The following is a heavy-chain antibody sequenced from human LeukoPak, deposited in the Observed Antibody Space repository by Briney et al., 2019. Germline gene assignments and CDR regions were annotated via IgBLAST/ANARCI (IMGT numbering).Heavy chain of an antibody. CDR3: ACSSGWAYYFDY. CDR2: IIPIFGTA. J-gene: IGHJ4*02. V-gene: IGHV1-69*13. D-gene: IGHD6-19*01. CDR1: GGTFSSYA. Sequence: ASVKDSCKASGGTFSSYAISWVRQAPGQGLEWMGGIIPIFGTANYAQKFQGRVTITADESTSTAYMELSSLRSEDTAVYYCACSSGWAYYFDYWGQGTLVTVSS.